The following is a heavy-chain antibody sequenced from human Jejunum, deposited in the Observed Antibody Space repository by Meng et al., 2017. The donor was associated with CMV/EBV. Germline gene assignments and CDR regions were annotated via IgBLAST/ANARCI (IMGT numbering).Heavy chain of an antibody. CDR2: INPNSGGT. Sequence: ASGYTFPGYYMHWVRQAPGQGLEWMGWINPNSGGTNYAQKFQGRVTMTRDTSISTAYMELSRLRSDDTAVYYCARDQRRGYWFDPWGQGTLVTVSS. CDR1: GYTFPGYY. J-gene: IGHJ5*02. CDR3: ARDQRRGYWFDP. D-gene: IGHD3-10*01. V-gene: IGHV1-2*02.